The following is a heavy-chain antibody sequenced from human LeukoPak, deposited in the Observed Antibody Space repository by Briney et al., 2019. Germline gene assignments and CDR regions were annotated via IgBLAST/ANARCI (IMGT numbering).Heavy chain of an antibody. CDR3: ARSYPPGSGSYVDY. CDR1: GGSIRSGDYF. Sequence: SSETLSLTCTVSGGSIRSGDYFWTWNRQPPGKGLEWIGNIDYSGSTYYNPSLKSRLTISLDTSKNQFSLKLTSVTTADTAVYSCARSYPPGSGSYVDYWGQGTLVTVSS. D-gene: IGHD3-10*01. V-gene: IGHV4-30-4*01. J-gene: IGHJ4*02. CDR2: IDYSGST.